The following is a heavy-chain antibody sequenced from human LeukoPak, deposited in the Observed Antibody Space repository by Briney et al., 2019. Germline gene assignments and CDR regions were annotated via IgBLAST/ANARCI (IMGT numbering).Heavy chain of an antibody. Sequence: ASVKVSCKASGYTFTSYYMHWVRQAPGQGLEWMGIINPSGGSTSYAQKFQGRVTMTRDTSTSTVYMELSSLRSEDTAVYYCATPYYYDSSGYYDSPFDYWGQGTLVTVSS. CDR2: INPSGGST. D-gene: IGHD3-22*01. CDR3: ATPYYYDSSGYYDSPFDY. V-gene: IGHV1-46*01. J-gene: IGHJ4*02. CDR1: GYTFTSYY.